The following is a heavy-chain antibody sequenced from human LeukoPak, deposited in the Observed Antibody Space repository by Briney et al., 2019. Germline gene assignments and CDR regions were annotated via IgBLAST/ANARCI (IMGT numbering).Heavy chain of an antibody. CDR1: GGTFSSYA. J-gene: IGHJ4*02. D-gene: IGHD3-22*01. V-gene: IGHV1-69*04. CDR2: IIPILGIA. CDR3: ASVNYYDSSGYYYDY. Sequence: VASVKVSCKASGGTFSSYAISWVRQAPGQGLEWMGRIIPILGIANYAQKFQARVTITADKSTSTAYMELSSLRSEDTAVYYCASVNYYDSSGYYYDYWGQGTLVTVSS.